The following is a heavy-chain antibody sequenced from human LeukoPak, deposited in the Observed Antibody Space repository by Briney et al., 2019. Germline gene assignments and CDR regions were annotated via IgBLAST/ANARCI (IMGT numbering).Heavy chain of an antibody. V-gene: IGHV4-31*03. CDR3: ARDRMEYSSSWYEYYMDV. CDR2: IYYSGST. J-gene: IGHJ6*03. CDR1: GGSISSGGYY. Sequence: PSETLSLTCTVSGGSISSGGYYWSWIRQHPGKGLEWIGYIYYSGSTYYKPSLKSRVTISVDTSKNQFSLKLSSMTSADTAVYYCARDRMEYSSSWYEYYMDVWGKGTTVTVSS. D-gene: IGHD6-13*01.